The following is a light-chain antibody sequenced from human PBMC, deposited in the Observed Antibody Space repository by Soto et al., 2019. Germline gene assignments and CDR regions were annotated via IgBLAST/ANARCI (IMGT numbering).Light chain of an antibody. CDR3: QAWDSSTANYV. Sequence: SYELTQPPSVSVSPGQTASITCSGDKLGDKYACWYQQKPGQSPVLVIYQDSKRPSGIPERFSGSNSGNTATLTISGTQAMDEADYYCQAWDSSTANYVLGNGTKV. CDR2: QDS. CDR1: KLGDKY. J-gene: IGLJ1*01. V-gene: IGLV3-1*01.